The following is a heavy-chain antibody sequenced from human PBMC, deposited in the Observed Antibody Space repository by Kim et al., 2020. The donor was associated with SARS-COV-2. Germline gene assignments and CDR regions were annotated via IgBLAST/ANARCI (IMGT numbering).Heavy chain of an antibody. D-gene: IGHD2-15*01. V-gene: IGHV4-59*01. J-gene: IGHJ3*02. CDR3: ARDLMVAGTYAFDI. Sequence: PSLKSRVTISVDTAKNQFSLKLSSVTAADTAVYYCARDLMVAGTYAFDIWGQGTMVTVSS.